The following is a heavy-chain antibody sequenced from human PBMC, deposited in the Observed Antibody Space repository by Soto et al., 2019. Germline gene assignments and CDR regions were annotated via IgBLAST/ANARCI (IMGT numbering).Heavy chain of an antibody. CDR3: AREARQEYDFWSGGWFDP. Sequence: QVQLVQSGAEVKKPGSSVKVSCKASGGTFSSYAISWVRQAPGQGLEWMGGIIPIFGTANYAQKFQGRVTSTADEPTSTAYRELSSRRSEDTAVYYWAREARQEYDFWSGGWFDPWGQGTLVTVSS. J-gene: IGHJ5*02. CDR2: IIPIFGTA. V-gene: IGHV1-69*01. CDR1: GGTFSSYA. D-gene: IGHD3-3*01.